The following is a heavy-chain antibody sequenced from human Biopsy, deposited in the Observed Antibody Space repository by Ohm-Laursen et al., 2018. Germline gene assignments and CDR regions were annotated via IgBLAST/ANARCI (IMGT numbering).Heavy chain of an antibody. V-gene: IGHV4-59*01. D-gene: IGHD3-3*01. J-gene: IGHJ5*02. CDR3: ARTPRDSFWSGSYKRGLWFDP. Sequence: TLSLTCSVSGGSIISYYWPWIRQPPGKGLEWIGHVYNGGNPNLNPSLKGRVTISKDTSKNQFSLQVNSVTAADTAVYYCARTPRDSFWSGSYKRGLWFDPWGQGTLVIVSS. CDR2: VYNGGNP. CDR1: GGSIISYY.